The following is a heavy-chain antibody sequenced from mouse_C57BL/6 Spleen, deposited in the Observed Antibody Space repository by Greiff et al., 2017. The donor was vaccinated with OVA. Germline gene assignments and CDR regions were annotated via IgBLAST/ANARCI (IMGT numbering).Heavy chain of an antibody. V-gene: IGHV5-17*01. CDR2: ISSGSSTI. D-gene: IGHD2-1*01. Sequence: EVKLVESGGGLVKPGGSLKLSCAASGFTFSDYGMHWVRQAPEKGLEWVAYISSGSSTIYYADTVKGRFTISRDNAKNTLFLQMTSLRSEDTAMYYCARDYGNYDYAMDYWGQGTSVTVSS. J-gene: IGHJ4*01. CDR1: GFTFSDYG. CDR3: ARDYGNYDYAMDY.